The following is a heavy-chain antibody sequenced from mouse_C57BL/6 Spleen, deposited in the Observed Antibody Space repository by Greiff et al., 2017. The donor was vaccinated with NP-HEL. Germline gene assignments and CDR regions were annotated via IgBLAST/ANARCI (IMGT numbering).Heavy chain of an antibody. CDR1: GYTFTSYS. CDR3: AKIYYGSGYGAMDY. CDR2: INPSSGYT. Sequence: VQLQQSGAELARPGASVKMSCKASGYTFTSYSMHWVKQRPGQGLEWIGYINPSSGYTKYNQKFQDKATLTADKSSSTAYMQLSSLTSEDSADYYCAKIYYGSGYGAMDYWGQGTSVTVSS. D-gene: IGHD1-1*01. V-gene: IGHV1-4*01. J-gene: IGHJ4*01.